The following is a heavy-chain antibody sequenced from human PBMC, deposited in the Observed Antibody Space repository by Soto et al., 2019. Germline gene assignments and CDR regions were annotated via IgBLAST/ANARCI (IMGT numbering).Heavy chain of an antibody. D-gene: IGHD4-17*01. Sequence: PSETLSLTCTVSGGSISSGGYYWSWIRQHPGKGLEWIGYIYYSGSTYYNPSLKSRVTISVDTSKNQFSLKLSSVTAADTAVYYCARDPYGDEGYFDYLGQGTLVTVSS. J-gene: IGHJ4*02. CDR1: GGSISSGGYY. CDR3: ARDPYGDEGYFDY. V-gene: IGHV4-31*03. CDR2: IYYSGST.